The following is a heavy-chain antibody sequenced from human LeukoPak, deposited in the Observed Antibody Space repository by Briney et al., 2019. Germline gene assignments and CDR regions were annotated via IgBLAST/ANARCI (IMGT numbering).Heavy chain of an antibody. CDR3: AKGEGGYDILTGYPN. D-gene: IGHD3-9*01. V-gene: IGHV3-23*01. Sequence: GGSLRLSCAASGFTFSSYAMSWVRQAPGKGLEWVSAISGSGGSTYYADSVKGRFTISRDNSKNTLYLQMNSLRAEDTAVYYCAKGEGGYDILTGYPNWGQGTLVTVSS. J-gene: IGHJ4*02. CDR2: ISGSGGST. CDR1: GFTFSSYA.